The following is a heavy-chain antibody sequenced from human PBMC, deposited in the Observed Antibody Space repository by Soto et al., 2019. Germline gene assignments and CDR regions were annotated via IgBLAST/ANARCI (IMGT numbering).Heavy chain of an antibody. J-gene: IGHJ4*02. Sequence: QVQLQESGPGLVKSSETLSLTCTLSGGSISRYYWNWIRQPPGKGLEWIGYIYYSGSTNYNPSLKSRVTISVDTSKNHVSLNLSSVTAADTAVYYCARGMTGYYSYFDYWGQGSLVTVSS. CDR2: IYYSGST. CDR3: ARGMTGYYSYFDY. D-gene: IGHD3-9*01. CDR1: GGSISRYY. V-gene: IGHV4-59*01.